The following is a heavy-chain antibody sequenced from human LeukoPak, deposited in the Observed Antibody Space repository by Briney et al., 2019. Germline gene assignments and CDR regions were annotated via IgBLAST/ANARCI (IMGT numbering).Heavy chain of an antibody. V-gene: IGHV3-23*01. CDR2: ISGSGAGT. J-gene: IGHJ4*02. D-gene: IGHD2-15*01. Sequence: GGSLRLSWAASGXTFTSYALSWVRQAPGKGLEWVSTISGSGAGTYYADSVKGRFTISRDNSKNTLYLQMNSLRAEDTAVYYCARSRLTLPGSGHDYFFDYWGQGTLVTVSS. CDR3: ARSRLTLPGSGHDYFFDY. CDR1: GXTFTSYA.